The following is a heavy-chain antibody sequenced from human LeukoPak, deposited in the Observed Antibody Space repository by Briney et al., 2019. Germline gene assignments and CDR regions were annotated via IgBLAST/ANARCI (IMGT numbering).Heavy chain of an antibody. J-gene: IGHJ5*02. Sequence: PGGSLRLSCAASGFTFSSYGMSWVRQAPGKGLEWVSAISGSGGSTYYADSVKGRFTISRDNSKNTLYLQMNSLRAEDTAVYYCAKDIQPGGDYLYGFDPWGQGTLVTVSS. D-gene: IGHD4-17*01. V-gene: IGHV3-23*01. CDR2: ISGSGGST. CDR1: GFTFSSYG. CDR3: AKDIQPGGDYLYGFDP.